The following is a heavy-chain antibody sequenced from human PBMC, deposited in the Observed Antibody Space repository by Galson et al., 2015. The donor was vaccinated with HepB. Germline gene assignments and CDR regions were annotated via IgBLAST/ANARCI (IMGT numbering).Heavy chain of an antibody. V-gene: IGHV3-33*08. CDR3: ARVPPPGDDYYYMDV. Sequence: SLRLSCAASGFTFSSYGMHWVRQAPGKGLEWVAVIWYDGSNKYYADSVKGRFTISRDNSKNTLYLQMNSLRAEDTAVYYCARVPPPGDDYYYMDVWGKGTTVTVSS. J-gene: IGHJ6*03. D-gene: IGHD2-21*01. CDR1: GFTFSSYG. CDR2: IWYDGSNK.